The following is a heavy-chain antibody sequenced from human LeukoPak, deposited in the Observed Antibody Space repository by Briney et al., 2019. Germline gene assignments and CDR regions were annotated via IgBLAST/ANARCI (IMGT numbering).Heavy chain of an antibody. Sequence: SVKVSCKASGGTFSSYAISWVRQAPGQGLEWMGGIIPIFGTANYAQKFQGRVTITTDESTSTAYMELGSLRSEDTAVYYCASGNRGSSWSTDYYYYYMDVWGKGTTVTVSS. D-gene: IGHD6-13*01. J-gene: IGHJ6*03. CDR1: GGTFSSYA. V-gene: IGHV1-69*05. CDR2: IIPIFGTA. CDR3: ASGNRGSSWSTDYYYYYMDV.